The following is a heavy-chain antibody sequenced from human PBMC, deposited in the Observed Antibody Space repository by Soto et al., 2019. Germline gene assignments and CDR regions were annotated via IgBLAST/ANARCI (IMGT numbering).Heavy chain of an antibody. CDR1: GFTFSSYG. V-gene: IGHV3-33*01. CDR2: IWYDGSNK. Sequence: QVQLVESGGGVAQPGRSLRLYCAASGFTFSSYGMHWVRQAPGKGLEWVAVIWYDGSNKYYADSVKGRFNISRDNSKNTLYLQMNSLRAEDTAVYYCAREKRAAAGRYYFDYWGQGTLVTVSS. J-gene: IGHJ4*02. D-gene: IGHD6-13*01. CDR3: AREKRAAAGRYYFDY.